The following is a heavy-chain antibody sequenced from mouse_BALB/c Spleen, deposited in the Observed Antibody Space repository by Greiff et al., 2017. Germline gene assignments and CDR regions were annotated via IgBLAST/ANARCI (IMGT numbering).Heavy chain of an antibody. CDR1: GFTFSSYA. V-gene: IGHV5-6-5*01. CDR2: ISSGGST. CDR3: ARGGYHDV. Sequence: EVKLVESGGGLVTPGGSLKLSCAASGFTFSSYAMSWVRQTPEKRLEWVASISSGGSTYYPDSVKGRFTISRDNARNILYLQMSSLGSEDTAMYYCARGGYHDVWGAGTTVTVSS. J-gene: IGHJ1*01.